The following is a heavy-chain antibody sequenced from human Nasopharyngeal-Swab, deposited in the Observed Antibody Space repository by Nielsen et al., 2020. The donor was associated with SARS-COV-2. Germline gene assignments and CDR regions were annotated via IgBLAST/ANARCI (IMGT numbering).Heavy chain of an antibody. Sequence: WIRQPPGKGLEWVSSISSSSSYIYYADSVKGRFTISRDNAKNSLYLQMNSLRAEDTAVYYCAKDRNDYIWGSYRLTFDYWGQGTLITVSS. CDR3: AKDRNDYIWGSYRLTFDY. V-gene: IGHV3-21*01. CDR2: ISSSSSYI. J-gene: IGHJ4*02. D-gene: IGHD3-16*02.